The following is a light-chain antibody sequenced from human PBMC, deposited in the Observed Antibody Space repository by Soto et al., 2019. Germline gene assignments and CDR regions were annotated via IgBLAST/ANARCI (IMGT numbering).Light chain of an antibody. J-gene: IGLJ1*01. Sequence: QSVRTQPASVSGSPGQSITISCTGTSSDVGNYNLVSWYQHDPGKAPKLLIYEGSKRPSGVSDRFSGSKSGNTASLTISGLQAEDEADYYCCSNASSTSYVYRTGTNVPV. V-gene: IGLV2-23*01. CDR2: EGS. CDR3: CSNASSTSYV. CDR1: SSDVGNYNL.